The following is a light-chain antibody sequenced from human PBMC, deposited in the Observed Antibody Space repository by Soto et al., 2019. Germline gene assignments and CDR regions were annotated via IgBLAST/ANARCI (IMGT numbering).Light chain of an antibody. CDR1: QSLSSW. J-gene: IGKJ1*01. Sequence: DIQMTQSPSSLSASLGDRVTITCRASQSLSSWLAWYQQKPGKAPKLLICKASSLESGVPSRFSGSGSGTEFTLTISSLQPDDFATYYCQQYNSYSRTFGQGTKVDIK. V-gene: IGKV1-5*03. CDR2: KAS. CDR3: QQYNSYSRT.